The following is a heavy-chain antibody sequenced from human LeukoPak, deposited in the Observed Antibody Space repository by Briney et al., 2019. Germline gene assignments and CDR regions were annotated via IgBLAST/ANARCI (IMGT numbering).Heavy chain of an antibody. V-gene: IGHV1-69*01. CDR1: GGTLSSYA. Sequence: ASVTVSCTASGGTLSSYAISWVRQAPGQGLEWMGGIIPIFGTANYAQKFQGRVTITADESTSTAYMELSSLRSEDTAVYYCARPHSSGWYGRFGYWGQGTLVTVSS. CDR2: IIPIFGTA. D-gene: IGHD6-19*01. CDR3: ARPHSSGWYGRFGY. J-gene: IGHJ4*02.